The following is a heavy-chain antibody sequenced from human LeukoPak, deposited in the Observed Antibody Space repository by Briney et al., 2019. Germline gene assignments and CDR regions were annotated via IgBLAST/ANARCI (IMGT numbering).Heavy chain of an antibody. CDR1: GFTFSSYS. CDR3: ARDTTFGGSPSWYFDL. CDR2: ISSSSSTI. D-gene: IGHD3-10*01. V-gene: IGHV3-48*04. J-gene: IGHJ2*01. Sequence: GGSLRLSCAASGFTFSSYSMNWVRQAPGKGLEWVSYISSSSSTIYYADSVKGRFTISRDNAKNSLYLQMNSLRAEDTAVYYCARDTTFGGSPSWYFDLWGRGTLVTVSS.